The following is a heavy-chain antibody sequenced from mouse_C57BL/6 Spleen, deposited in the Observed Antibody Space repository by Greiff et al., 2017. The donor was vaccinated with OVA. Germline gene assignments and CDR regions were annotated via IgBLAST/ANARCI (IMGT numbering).Heavy chain of an antibody. V-gene: IGHV1-69*01. CDR1: GYTFTSYW. CDR2: IDPSDSYT. D-gene: IGHD1-1*01. J-gene: IGHJ2*01. Sequence: QVQLKQPGAELVMPGASVKLSCKASGYTFTSYWMHWVKQRPGQGLEWIGEIDPSDSYTNYNQKFKGKSTLTVDKSSSTAYMQLSSLTSEDSAVYYCARGDYYGSSYFDYWGQGTTLTVSS. CDR3: ARGDYYGSSYFDY.